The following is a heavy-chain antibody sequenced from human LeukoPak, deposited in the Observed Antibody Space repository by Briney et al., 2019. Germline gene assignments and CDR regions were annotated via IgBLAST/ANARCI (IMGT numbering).Heavy chain of an antibody. CDR3: ARGGWYYFDY. CDR1: GFTFSNYW. Sequence: TGGSRRLSCAASGFTFSNYWMSWVRQAPGKGLEWVANIKQDGSDKYYVDSVKGRFTISRDNTKNSLYLQMNSLRAEDTAVYYCARGGWYYFDYWGQGTLVTVSS. J-gene: IGHJ4*02. D-gene: IGHD6-19*01. V-gene: IGHV3-7*04. CDR2: IKQDGSDK.